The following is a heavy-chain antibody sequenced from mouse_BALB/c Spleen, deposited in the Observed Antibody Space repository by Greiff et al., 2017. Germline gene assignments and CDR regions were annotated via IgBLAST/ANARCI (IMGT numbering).Heavy chain of an antibody. CDR2: ILPGSGST. J-gene: IGHJ2*01. CDR1: GYTFSSYW. V-gene: IGHV1-9*01. D-gene: IGHD1-2*01. CDR3: KSTATLDYFDY. Sequence: QVQLQQSGAELMKPGASVKISCKATGYTFSSYWIEWVKQRPGHGLEWIGEILPGSGSTNYNEKFKGKATFTADTSSNTAYMQLSSLTSEDSAVYYCKSTATLDYFDYWGQGTTLTVSS.